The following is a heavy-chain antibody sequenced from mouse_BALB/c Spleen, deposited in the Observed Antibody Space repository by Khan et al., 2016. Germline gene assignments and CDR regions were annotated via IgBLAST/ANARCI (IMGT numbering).Heavy chain of an antibody. CDR1: GYTFTNYW. J-gene: IGHJ4*01. Sequence: QVQLQQSGAELAKPGASVKMSCKASGYTFTNYWMHWVKQRPGQGLEWIGYINPSTGYTEYNQKFRDKATLTADKSSSTAYMQLSSLTSEDSAVYCCAREEVRRIDYYAMDYWGQGTSETVSS. CDR3: AREEVRRIDYYAMDY. V-gene: IGHV1-7*01. CDR2: INPSTGYT.